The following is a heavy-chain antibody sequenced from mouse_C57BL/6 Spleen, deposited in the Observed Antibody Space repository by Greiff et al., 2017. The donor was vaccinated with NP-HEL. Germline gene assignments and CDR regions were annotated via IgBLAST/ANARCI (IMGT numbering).Heavy chain of an antibody. V-gene: IGHV1-55*01. CDR3: ARWDYSNPGFAY. J-gene: IGHJ3*01. Sequence: QVQLQQPGAELVKPGASVKMSCKASGYTFTSYWITWVKRRPGQGLEWIGDIYPGSGSTNYNEKFKSKATLTVDTSSSTAYMQLSSLTSEDSAVYYCARWDYSNPGFAYWGQGTLVTVSA. D-gene: IGHD2-5*01. CDR2: IYPGSGST. CDR1: GYTFTSYW.